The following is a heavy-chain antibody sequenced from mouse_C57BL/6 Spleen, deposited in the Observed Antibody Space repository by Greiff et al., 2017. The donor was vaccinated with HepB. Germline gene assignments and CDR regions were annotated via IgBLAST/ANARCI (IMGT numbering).Heavy chain of an antibody. CDR3: TTWLLRVDY. D-gene: IGHD2-3*01. V-gene: IGHV14-4*01. J-gene: IGHJ2*01. Sequence: VQLQQSGAELVRPGASVKLSCTASGFNIKDDYMHWVKQRPEQGLEWIGWIYPENGDTEYASKFQVKATITSDTSSISAYLQLSSLTSEDTAVSYCTTWLLRVDYWGQGTTLTVSS. CDR2: IYPENGDT. CDR1: GFNIKDDY.